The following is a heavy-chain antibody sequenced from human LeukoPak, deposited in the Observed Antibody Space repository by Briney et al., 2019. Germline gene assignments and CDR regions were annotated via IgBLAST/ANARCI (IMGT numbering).Heavy chain of an antibody. CDR2: MNPNSGNT. D-gene: IGHD3-22*01. V-gene: IGHV1-8*01. Sequence: GASVKVSCKASGYTFTSYDINWVRQATGQGLEWMGWMNPNSGNTGYAQKFQGRVTMTRNTSISTAYMELSGLRSEDTAVYYCARSSYYYDSSGSDFDYWGQGTLVTVSS. J-gene: IGHJ4*02. CDR3: ARSSYYYDSSGSDFDY. CDR1: GYTFTSYD.